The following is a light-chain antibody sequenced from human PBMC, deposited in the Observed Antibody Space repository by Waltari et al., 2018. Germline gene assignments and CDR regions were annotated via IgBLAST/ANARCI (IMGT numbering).Light chain of an antibody. V-gene: IGKV1-5*03. CDR1: QSISSW. Sequence: DIQMTQSPSTLSASVGDRGTITCRASQSISSWLAWYQQKPGKAPKLLIYKASSLESGVPSRFSGSGSGTEFTLTISSLQPDDFATYYCQQYNSPPWTFGQGTKVEIK. J-gene: IGKJ1*01. CDR2: KAS. CDR3: QQYNSPPWT.